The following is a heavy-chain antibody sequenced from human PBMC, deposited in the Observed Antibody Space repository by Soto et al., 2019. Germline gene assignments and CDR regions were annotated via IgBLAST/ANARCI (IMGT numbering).Heavy chain of an antibody. Sequence: GGSLRLSCAASGFTFSSYAMSWVRQAPGKGLEWVSAISGSGGSTYYADSVKGRFTISRDNSKNTLYLQMNSLRAEDTAVYYCAKVQYYDFWSGYYPGNWFDPWGQGTLVTVSS. CDR1: GFTFSSYA. J-gene: IGHJ5*02. D-gene: IGHD3-3*01. CDR2: ISGSGGST. V-gene: IGHV3-23*01. CDR3: AKVQYYDFWSGYYPGNWFDP.